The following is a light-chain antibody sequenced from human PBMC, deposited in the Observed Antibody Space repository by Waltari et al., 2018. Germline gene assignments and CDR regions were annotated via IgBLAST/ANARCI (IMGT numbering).Light chain of an antibody. CDR2: WAS. Sequence: DIVMTQSPDSLAVSLGERATINCKSSQNILYNPNNKNYLAWYQQKPGQSPRVLINWASIRESGVPDRFSASGSGTEFTLTINNLEAEDVAVYYCQQYFTTPPVFGGGTRVEI. CDR1: QNILYNPNNKNY. V-gene: IGKV4-1*01. J-gene: IGKJ4*01. CDR3: QQYFTTPPV.